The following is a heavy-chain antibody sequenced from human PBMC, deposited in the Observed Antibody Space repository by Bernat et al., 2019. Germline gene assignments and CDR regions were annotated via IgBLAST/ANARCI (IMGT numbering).Heavy chain of an antibody. CDR3: ARVAYGSGSYYNINWFDS. CDR2: IYRGGRT. CDR1: GFSASSYY. Sequence: EVQLVESGGGLIQPGGSLSLSCASSGFSASSYYMSWVRQAPGKGLEWVSLIYRGGRTYYADSVQGRFTISRDNSKNTLYIQMNSLRAEDTALYYCARVAYGSGSYYNINWFDSWGQGILVTVSS. J-gene: IGHJ5*01. V-gene: IGHV3-53*01. D-gene: IGHD3-10*01.